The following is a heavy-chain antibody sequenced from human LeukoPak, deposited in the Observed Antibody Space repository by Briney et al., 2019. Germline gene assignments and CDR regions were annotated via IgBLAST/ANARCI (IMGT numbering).Heavy chain of an antibody. D-gene: IGHD7-27*01. V-gene: IGHV1-18*01. CDR2: ISAYNGNT. Sequence: VASVTVSCKASGYTFSSYGINWVRQAPGQGLEWMGWISAYNGNTSYAQKLQGRVTMTTDTSTSTAYMELRSLRSDDTAVYYCARPIKPGDYYYYGMDVWGQGTTVTVSS. CDR3: ARPIKPGDYYYYGMDV. CDR1: GYTFSSYG. J-gene: IGHJ6*02.